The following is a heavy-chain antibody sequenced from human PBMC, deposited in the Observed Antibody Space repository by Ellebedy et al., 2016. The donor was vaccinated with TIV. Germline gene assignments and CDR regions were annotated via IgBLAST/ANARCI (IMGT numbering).Heavy chain of an antibody. CDR1: GFTFSSYA. J-gene: IGHJ4*02. D-gene: IGHD6-19*01. CDR2: IDSTSDRT. Sequence: GGSLRLXXAASGFTFSSYAMSWVRQAPGKGLEWVAFIDSTSDRTEYAESVMGRFFISRDNSENTLYLQMGSLRAEDTAIYNCVKGGWLDDWGQGTLVTVSS. V-gene: IGHV3-23*05. CDR3: VKGGWLDD.